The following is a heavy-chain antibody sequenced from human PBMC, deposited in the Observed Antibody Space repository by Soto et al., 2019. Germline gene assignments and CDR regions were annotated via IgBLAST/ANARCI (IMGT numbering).Heavy chain of an antibody. D-gene: IGHD2-15*01. Sequence: QVQLVQSGSEVKKPGSSVKVSCKASGGSFDNHVFAWVRQAPGQGLEWLGQIIPAYGAPNYAQRFQGRLSITADEATSSAHMELSSLTCEDTALYYCARSPRGSIGVVSTGFDSWGQGTRITVAS. J-gene: IGHJ4*02. CDR1: GGSFDNHV. CDR3: ARSPRGSIGVVSTGFDS. V-gene: IGHV1-69*01. CDR2: IIPAYGAP.